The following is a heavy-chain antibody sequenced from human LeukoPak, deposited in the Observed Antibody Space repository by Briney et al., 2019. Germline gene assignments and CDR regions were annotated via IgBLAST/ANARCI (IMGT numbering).Heavy chain of an antibody. J-gene: IGHJ6*02. CDR3: AXXXXXXXAAPRYYGMDV. D-gene: IGHD2-15*01. Sequence: ASVKVSCKASGYTFTSYGISWVRQAPGQGLEWMGWISAYNGNTNYAQKLQGRVTMTTDTSTSTAYMELRSLRSDDTAVYYCAXXXXXXXAAPRYYGMDVWGQGTTVTVSS. CDR2: ISAYNGNT. V-gene: IGHV1-18*01. CDR1: GYTFTSYG.